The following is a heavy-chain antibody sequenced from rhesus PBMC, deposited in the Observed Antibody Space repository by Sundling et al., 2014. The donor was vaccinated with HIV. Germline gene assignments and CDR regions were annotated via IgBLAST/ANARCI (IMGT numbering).Heavy chain of an antibody. CDR3: ATSVTGTTRYFDL. J-gene: IGHJ2*01. Sequence: QVQLQESGPGLVKPSETLSLTCAVSGGSISDSYYWSWIRQPPGKGLEWIGEIHGNSGSTNYNPSLKSRVTISTDTSKNQFSLKLSSVTAADTAVYYCATSVTGTTRYFDLWGPGTPIAISS. CDR2: IHGNSGST. CDR1: GGSISDSYY. D-gene: IGHD1-26*01. V-gene: IGHV4-106*01.